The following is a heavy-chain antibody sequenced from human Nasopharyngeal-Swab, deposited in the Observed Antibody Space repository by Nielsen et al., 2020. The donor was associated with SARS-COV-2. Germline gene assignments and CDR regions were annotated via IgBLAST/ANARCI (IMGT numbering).Heavy chain of an antibody. D-gene: IGHD3-3*01. CDR2: IWYDGSNK. V-gene: IGHV3-33*01. J-gene: IGHJ4*02. Sequence: GESLKISCAASGFTFSSYGMHWVRQAPGKGLEWVAVIWYDGSNKYYADSVKGRFTISRDNSKNTLYLQMNSLRAEDTAVYYCATWSGYYDYWGQGTLVTVSS. CDR3: ATWSGYYDY. CDR1: GFTFSSYG.